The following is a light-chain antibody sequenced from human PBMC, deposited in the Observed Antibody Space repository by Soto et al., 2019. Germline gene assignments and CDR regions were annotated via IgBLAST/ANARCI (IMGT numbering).Light chain of an antibody. CDR1: QGMSDY. Sequence: DIQMTQSASSLSAFVGDSVTFTCRASQGMSDYLAWYHQKPGKVPKLLVYAASTLQSGVPSRFSGSGSGTEFTLTIRSLQPEDVGTYYCQHYHSPPFTFGPGTKLEIK. V-gene: IGKV1-27*01. CDR2: AAS. J-gene: IGKJ3*01. CDR3: QHYHSPPFT.